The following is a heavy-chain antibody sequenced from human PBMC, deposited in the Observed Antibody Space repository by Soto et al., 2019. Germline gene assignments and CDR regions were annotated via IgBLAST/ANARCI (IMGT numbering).Heavy chain of an antibody. CDR2: VSPRGST. Sequence: PSETLSLTCAVYGGSLSGYNWSWLRQSPGKGLEWIGEVSPRGSTNYDASFKSRVALSIDTSKNEFSLKVRSVTAADTAVYLCAGNGVGYGFDIWGLGTMVTVSS. J-gene: IGHJ3*02. D-gene: IGHD5-18*01. V-gene: IGHV4-34*01. CDR3: AGNGVGYGFDI. CDR1: GGSLSGYN.